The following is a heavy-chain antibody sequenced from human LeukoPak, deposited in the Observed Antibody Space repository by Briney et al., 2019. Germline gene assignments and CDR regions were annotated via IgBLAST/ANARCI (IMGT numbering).Heavy chain of an antibody. CDR3: ARVGYSYGYRAFDI. CDR1: GGTFSSYA. Sequence: SVKVSCKASGGTFSSYAISWVRQAPGQGLEWMGGIIPIFGTANYAQKFQGRVTITADKSTSTAYMELSSLRSEDTAVYYCARVGYSYGYRAFDIWGQGTMATVSS. J-gene: IGHJ3*02. V-gene: IGHV1-69*06. D-gene: IGHD5-18*01. CDR2: IIPIFGTA.